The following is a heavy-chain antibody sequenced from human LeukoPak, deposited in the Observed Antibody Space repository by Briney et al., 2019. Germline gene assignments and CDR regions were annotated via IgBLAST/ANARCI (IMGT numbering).Heavy chain of an antibody. CDR1: GFTFSSYG. Sequence: KPGGSLRLSCAASGFTFSSYGMHWVRQAPGQGLEWMGIINPSGGSTSYAQKFQGRVTMTRDTSTSTVYMELSSLRSEDTAVYYCARGFYHDYGGNFDYWGQGTLVTVSS. V-gene: IGHV1-46*01. CDR3: ARGFYHDYGGNFDY. CDR2: INPSGGST. J-gene: IGHJ4*02. D-gene: IGHD4-23*01.